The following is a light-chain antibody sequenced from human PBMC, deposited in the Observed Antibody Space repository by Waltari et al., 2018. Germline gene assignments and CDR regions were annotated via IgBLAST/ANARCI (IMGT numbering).Light chain of an antibody. Sequence: DLVVTQSPVTLAVTLGQSASISCTSSQTLLNTDGNVYLNWFHQRPGQSPRRLIYRVSNRDAGVPDRCRASGSPSDFTLTITRVEAWDVGLYFCMQGVRPWTFGQGTKVEIK. J-gene: IGKJ1*01. CDR3: MQGVRPWT. CDR2: RVS. CDR1: QTLLNTDGNVY. V-gene: IGKV2-30*01.